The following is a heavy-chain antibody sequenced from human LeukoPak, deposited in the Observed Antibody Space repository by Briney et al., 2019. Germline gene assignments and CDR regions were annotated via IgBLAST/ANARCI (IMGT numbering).Heavy chain of an antibody. CDR2: INPNSSGT. D-gene: IGHD2-2*01. J-gene: IGHJ4*02. CDR1: GYTFIGYY. CDR3: ARYCSGTSCYGGFDY. Sequence: ASVKVSCKASGYTFIGYYMHWVRQAPGQGLEWMGWINPNSSGTKYAQKFQGRVTMTRDTSISTAYMELSRLRSDDTAVYYCARYCSGTSCYGGFDYWGQGTLVTVSS. V-gene: IGHV1-2*02.